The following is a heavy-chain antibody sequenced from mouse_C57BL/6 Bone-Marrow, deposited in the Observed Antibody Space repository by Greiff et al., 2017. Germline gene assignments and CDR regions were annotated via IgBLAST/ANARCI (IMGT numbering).Heavy chain of an antibody. CDR3: ARFYDGSRWYFDV. CDR2: IFPGSGST. V-gene: IGHV1-75*01. CDR1: GYTFTDYW. J-gene: IGHJ1*03. D-gene: IGHD1-1*01. Sequence: QVQLQQPGPELVKPGASVKISCKASGYTFTDYWINWVKQRPGQGLEWIGWIFPGSGSTYYNEKFKGQATLTVDKSSSTAYMLLSSLTSEDSAVYFCARFYDGSRWYFDVWGTGTTVTVSS.